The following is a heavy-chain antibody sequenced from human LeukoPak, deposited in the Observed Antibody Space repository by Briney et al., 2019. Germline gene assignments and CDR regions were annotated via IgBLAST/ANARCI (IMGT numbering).Heavy chain of an antibody. Sequence: ASVKVSCKASGGTFSSYAISWVRQAPGQGLEWMGRIIPILGIANYAQKFQGRVTITADKSTSTAYMELSSLRSEDTAAYYCARERADGSSGLDYWGQGTLVTVSS. V-gene: IGHV1-69*04. CDR2: IIPILGIA. CDR1: GGTFSSYA. D-gene: IGHD6-19*01. CDR3: ARERADGSSGLDY. J-gene: IGHJ4*02.